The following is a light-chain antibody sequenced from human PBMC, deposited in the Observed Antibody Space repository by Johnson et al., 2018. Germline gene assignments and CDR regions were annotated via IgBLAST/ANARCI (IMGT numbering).Light chain of an antibody. Sequence: QSVLTQPPSVSAAPGQKVTISCSGSSSNIGNNYVSWYQQLPGTAPKLLIYENNKRPSGIPDRFSGSKSGTSATLGITGLQTGDEADYYCGTWDSSLSAGNVFGTVSKFPVL. CDR3: GTWDSSLSAGNV. J-gene: IGLJ1*01. CDR2: ENN. V-gene: IGLV1-51*02. CDR1: SSNIGNNY.